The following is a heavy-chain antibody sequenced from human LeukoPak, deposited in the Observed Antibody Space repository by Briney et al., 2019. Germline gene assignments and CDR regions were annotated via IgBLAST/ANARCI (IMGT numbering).Heavy chain of an antibody. CDR3: ATPWTGYFSHT. J-gene: IGHJ3*02. CDR2: INPNSGGT. V-gene: IGHV1-2*02. D-gene: IGHD3/OR15-3a*01. CDR1: GYTFTSNY. Sequence: ASVKVSCKASGYTFTSNYMHWLRQAPGQGLEWMGWINPNSGGTNYAPKFQGRVTMTRDTSISTAYMELSRLRSDDTAVYYCATPWTGYFSHTWGQGTMVTVSS.